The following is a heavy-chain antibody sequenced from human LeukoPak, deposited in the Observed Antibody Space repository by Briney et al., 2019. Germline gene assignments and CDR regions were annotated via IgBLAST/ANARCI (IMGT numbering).Heavy chain of an antibody. D-gene: IGHD3-9*01. CDR1: GYTFTSYY. CDR2: INPSGGST. V-gene: IGHV1-46*01. Sequence: ASVKVSCKASGYTFTSYYMHWVRQAPGQGLDWMGIINPSGGSTSYAQKFQGRVTMTRDTSTSTVYMELSSLRSEDTAVYYCARAKYYDILTGYPAWDYWGQGTLVTVSS. J-gene: IGHJ4*02. CDR3: ARAKYYDILTGYPAWDY.